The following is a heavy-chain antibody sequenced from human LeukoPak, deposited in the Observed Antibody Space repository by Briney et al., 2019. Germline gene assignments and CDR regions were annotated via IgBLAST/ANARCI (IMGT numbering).Heavy chain of an antibody. V-gene: IGHV1-18*01. D-gene: IGHD3-3*01. CDR2: ISAYNGNT. Sequence: GASVKVSCKASGYTFTSYGISWVRQAPGQGLEWMGWISAYNGNTNYAQKLQGRVTMTTDTSTSTAYMELRSLRSDDTAVYYCARDRQPLRFLEWLDAFDIWGLGTMVTVST. CDR3: ARDRQPLRFLEWLDAFDI. J-gene: IGHJ3*02. CDR1: GYTFTSYG.